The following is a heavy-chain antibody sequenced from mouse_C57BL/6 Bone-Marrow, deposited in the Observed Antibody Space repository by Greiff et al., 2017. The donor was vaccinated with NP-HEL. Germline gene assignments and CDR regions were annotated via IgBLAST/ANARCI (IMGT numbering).Heavy chain of an antibody. D-gene: IGHD2-3*01. Sequence: VKLVESGPGLVKPSQSLFLTCSITGFPITSGYYWIWIRQSPGKPLEWMGYITHSGETFYNPSLQSPISITRETSKNQFFLQLNSVTTEDTAMYYCAGLLPYYFDYWGQGTTLTVSS. V-gene: IGHV12-3*01. CDR2: ITHSGET. J-gene: IGHJ2*01. CDR3: AGLLPYYFDY. CDR1: GFPITSGYY.